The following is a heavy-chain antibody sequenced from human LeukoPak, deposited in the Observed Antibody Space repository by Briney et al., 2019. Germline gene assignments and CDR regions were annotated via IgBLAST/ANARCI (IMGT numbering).Heavy chain of an antibody. Sequence: SETLSLTCTVSGGSIINTNYFWGWVRQSPGKGLEWIGNIYYSGSTYYSPSLKSRVTISVDTSKNLFSLTLSSMTAADTAVYFCARRFRRGYDFVSGGHYFDYWGQGTLVTVSS. CDR2: IYYSGST. CDR1: GGSIINTNYF. V-gene: IGHV4-39*01. J-gene: IGHJ4*02. D-gene: IGHD3-3*01. CDR3: ARRFRRGYDFVSGGHYFDY.